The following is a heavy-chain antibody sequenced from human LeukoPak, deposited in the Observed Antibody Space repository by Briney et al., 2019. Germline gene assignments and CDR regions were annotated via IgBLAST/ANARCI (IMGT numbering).Heavy chain of an antibody. J-gene: IGHJ3*02. CDR2: ISSSSSYI. D-gene: IGHD3-22*01. CDR3: AREEHYDRSGWGAFPI. V-gene: IGHV3-21*01. CDR1: GSTFSYYS. Sequence: KAGGSLRLSCAASGSTFSYYSMNWVRQAPGKGLEWVSSISSSSSYIYYADSVKGRFTISRDNAKNSLYLQMNSLRAEDTAVYYCAREEHYDRSGWGAFPIWGQGTMLTVSS.